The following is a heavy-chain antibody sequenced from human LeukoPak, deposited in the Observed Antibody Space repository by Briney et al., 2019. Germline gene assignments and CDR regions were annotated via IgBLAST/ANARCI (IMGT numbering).Heavy chain of an antibody. CDR3: ARSPYVWGSYRYYFDY. CDR1: GYSFTSYW. D-gene: IGHD3-16*02. Sequence: GESLKISCKGSGYSFTSYWIGWVRQMPGKGLEWMGIIYPGDSDTRYSPSFQGQVTISADKSISTAYLQWSSPKASDTAMYYCARSPYVWGSYRYYFDYWGQGTLVTVSS. J-gene: IGHJ4*02. V-gene: IGHV5-51*01. CDR2: IYPGDSDT.